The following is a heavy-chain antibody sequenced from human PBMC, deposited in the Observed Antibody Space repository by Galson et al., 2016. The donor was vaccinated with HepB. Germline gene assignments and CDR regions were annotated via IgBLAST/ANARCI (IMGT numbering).Heavy chain of an antibody. J-gene: IGHJ4*02. CDR2: ITSAGDKQ. Sequence: SLRLSCAASGFSFNTYSMHWVRQAPGKGLEWVAAITSAGDKQYYTDSVRGRFTISRDNYTNMMYLQMNSLKPEDTSVYYCARDAMGRGSGSYSAFDYWGQGTLVAVSS. CDR1: GFSFNTYS. CDR3: ARDAMGRGSGSYSAFDY. V-gene: IGHV3-30*04. D-gene: IGHD1-26*01.